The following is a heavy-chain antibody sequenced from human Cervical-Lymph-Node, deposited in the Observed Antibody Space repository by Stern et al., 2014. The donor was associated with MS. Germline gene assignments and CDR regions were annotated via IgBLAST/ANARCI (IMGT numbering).Heavy chain of an antibody. Sequence: EVQLVESGAVLKKPGESLKISCEGSGYNFTNYWIAWVRQMPGKGLEWMGTIYPGDSDTRYSPSFQGQATISVDKSIATAYLQWSSLKASDTAVYYCVRFSSTGYYYYYDMDVWGQGTTVTVSS. CDR1: GYNFTNYW. J-gene: IGHJ6*02. CDR2: IYPGDSDT. CDR3: VRFSSTGYYYYYDMDV. D-gene: IGHD2-8*02. V-gene: IGHV5-51*01.